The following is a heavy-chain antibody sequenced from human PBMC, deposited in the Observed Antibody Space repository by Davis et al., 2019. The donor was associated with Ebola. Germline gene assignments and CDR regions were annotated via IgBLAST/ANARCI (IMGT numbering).Heavy chain of an antibody. CDR2: IRSNPFGGTA. D-gene: IGHD3-22*01. J-gene: IGHJ4*02. V-gene: IGHV3-49*04. CDR1: GFAFGDSA. CDR3: SRGGVGYHYDVDFDY. Sequence: PGGSLRLSCTTSGFAFGDSAVSWVRQAPGEGLEWVGFIRSNPFGGTAEYAASVKGRFSISRDDSKNIAYRQMDSLKTEDTAVYYCSRGGVGYHYDVDFDYWGQGTLVTVSS.